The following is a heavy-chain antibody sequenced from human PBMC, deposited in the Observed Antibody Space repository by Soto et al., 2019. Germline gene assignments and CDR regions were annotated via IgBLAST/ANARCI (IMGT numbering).Heavy chain of an antibody. J-gene: IGHJ5*02. CDR1: GYTFSNYG. CDR2: ISLYSDGT. D-gene: IGHD2-2*01. V-gene: IGHV1-18*01. CDR3: ARVVPGAEAWFGP. Sequence: QVQLVQSGGEVKRPGASVKVSCKTSGYTFSNYGITWVRQAPGQPLEWLGWISLYSDGTNYAQKFQGRVSMTTDTSATAAYMELRSLRSDDTGVYYCARVVPGAEAWFGPWCQGTLSSVSS.